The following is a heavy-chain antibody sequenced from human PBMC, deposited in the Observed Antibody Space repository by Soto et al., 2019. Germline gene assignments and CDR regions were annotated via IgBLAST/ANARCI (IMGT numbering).Heavy chain of an antibody. D-gene: IGHD2-2*01. J-gene: IGHJ5*02. Sequence: EVQLVESGGGLVQPGGSLRLSCAASGFTFSSYSMNWVRQAPGKGLEWISYISGSSGIIYYADSVKGRFTISRDNAKNSLYLQMNSLRAEDADVYYCARRGISSSAPAGFDPWGQGTLVTVSS. CDR2: ISGSSGII. CDR3: ARRGISSSAPAGFDP. V-gene: IGHV3-48*01. CDR1: GFTFSSYS.